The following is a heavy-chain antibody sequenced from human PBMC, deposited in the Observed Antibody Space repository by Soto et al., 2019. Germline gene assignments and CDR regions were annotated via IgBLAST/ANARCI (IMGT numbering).Heavy chain of an antibody. CDR3: ANELGY. V-gene: IGHV3-23*01. CDR2: ISGSGDRT. Sequence: LRLSCEGSGFTFRSHAMSWVRQAPERGLEWVARISGSGDRTQYADSVKGRLTISRDNSKNTLYLQMYSLRAEDTAVYYCANELGYWGQGTLVTVSS. J-gene: IGHJ4*02. CDR1: GFTFRSHA.